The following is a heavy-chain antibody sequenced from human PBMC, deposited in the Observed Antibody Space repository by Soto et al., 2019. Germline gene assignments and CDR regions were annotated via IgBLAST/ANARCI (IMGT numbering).Heavy chain of an antibody. CDR3: ARDYFDSSDYTTNWFDP. Sequence: PSETLSLTCAVSGASITYYYWNWIRQPPGRGLEWIVSFSSTGSTVYNPSLKSRVTIFVDTSKNQFSLKLTSVTAADTALYYCARDYFDSSDYTTNWFDPWGQGTLVTVSS. CDR2: FSSTGST. V-gene: IGHV4-4*08. CDR1: GASITYYY. D-gene: IGHD3-22*01. J-gene: IGHJ5*02.